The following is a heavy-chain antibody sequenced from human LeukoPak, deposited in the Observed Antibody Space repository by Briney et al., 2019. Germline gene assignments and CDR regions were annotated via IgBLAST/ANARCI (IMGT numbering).Heavy chain of an antibody. J-gene: IGHJ4*02. Sequence: GGSLRLSCAASGFTFSSYAMNWVRQAPGKGLEWISSISGSGDNTYYADSVKGRFTISRDNSKNTLYLQMGSLRAEDMAVYYCARDRVTMVRGVTMLFDYWGQGTLVTVSS. CDR2: ISGSGDNT. CDR3: ARDRVTMVRGVTMLFDY. V-gene: IGHV3-23*01. D-gene: IGHD3-10*01. CDR1: GFTFSSYA.